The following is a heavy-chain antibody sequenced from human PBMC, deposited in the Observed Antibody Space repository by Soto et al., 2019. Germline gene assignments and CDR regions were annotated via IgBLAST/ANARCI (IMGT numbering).Heavy chain of an antibody. CDR3: VRSTPVGASVEGPYHFDY. Sequence: QVQLQESGPGLVKPSQTLSLTCTVSGGSISGSGYYWSWIRQHPGKGLEWIGYIYYSGITYYNPSLNSRLTISENTSKNQFSLKLSSVTAADAAVYYCVRSTPVGASVEGPYHFDYWGQGTLVTVSS. CDR2: IYYSGIT. J-gene: IGHJ4*02. V-gene: IGHV4-31*03. D-gene: IGHD2-15*01. CDR1: GGSISGSGYY.